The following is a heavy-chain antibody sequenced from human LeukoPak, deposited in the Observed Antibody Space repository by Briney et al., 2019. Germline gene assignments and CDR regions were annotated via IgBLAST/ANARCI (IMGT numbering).Heavy chain of an antibody. Sequence: PSETLSLTCTVSGDSISSYYWSWIRHPPVKELKSIGNIYYSGSTNYNPSLKSRVTTSVDTSKSQFSLNLSSVTAADTAVYYCARHRYSSSSFYLDYWGQGTLVTVCS. D-gene: IGHD6-6*01. CDR2: IYYSGST. V-gene: IGHV4-59*08. CDR3: ARHRYSSSSFYLDY. J-gene: IGHJ4*02. CDR1: GDSISSYY.